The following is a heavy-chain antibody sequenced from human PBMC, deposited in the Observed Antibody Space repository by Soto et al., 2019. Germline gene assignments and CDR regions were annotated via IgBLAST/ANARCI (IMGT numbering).Heavy chain of an antibody. V-gene: IGHV3-33*01. J-gene: IGHJ3*02. D-gene: IGHD2-15*01. CDR1: GFTFSSYG. CDR2: IWYDGSNK. CDR3: ARQDIVVVANDAFDI. Sequence: GGSLRLSCAASGFTFSSYGMHWVRQAPGKGLEWVAVIWYDGSNKYYADSVKGRFTISRDNSKNTLYLQMNSLRAEDTAVYYCARQDIVVVANDAFDIWGQGTMVTVSS.